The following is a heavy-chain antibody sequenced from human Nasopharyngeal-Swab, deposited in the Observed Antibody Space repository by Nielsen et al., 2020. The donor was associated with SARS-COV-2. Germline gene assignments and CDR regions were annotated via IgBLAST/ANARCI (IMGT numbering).Heavy chain of an antibody. J-gene: IGHJ3*02. V-gene: IGHV1-24*01. CDR2: FDPEDGET. D-gene: IGHD1-7*01. CDR1: GYTLTELS. CDR3: ARAWKNWNYVVNAFDI. Sequence: ASVKVSCKVSGYTLTELSMHWVRQAPGKGLEWMGGFDPEDGETIYAQKFQGRVTMTEDTSTDTAYMELSSLRSEDTAVYYCARAWKNWNYVVNAFDIWGQGTMVTVSS.